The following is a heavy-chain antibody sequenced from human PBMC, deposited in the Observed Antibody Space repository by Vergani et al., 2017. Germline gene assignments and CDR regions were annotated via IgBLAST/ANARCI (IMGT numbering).Heavy chain of an antibody. J-gene: IGHJ4*02. CDR3: ARNGRRYYDSSGYYHFDY. D-gene: IGHD3-22*01. V-gene: IGHV5-51*01. CDR1: GYSFTSYW. Sequence: EVQLVESGAEVKKPGESLQISCKGSGYSFTSYWIGWVRQMPGKGLEWMGIIYPGDSDTRYSPSFQGQVTISADKSISTAYLQWSSLKASDTAMYYCARNGRRYYDSSGYYHFDYWGQGTLVTVSS. CDR2: IYPGDSDT.